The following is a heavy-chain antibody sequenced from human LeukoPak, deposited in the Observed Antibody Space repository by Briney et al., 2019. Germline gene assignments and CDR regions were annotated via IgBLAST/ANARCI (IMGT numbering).Heavy chain of an antibody. D-gene: IGHD6-19*01. CDR2: IYHSGST. J-gene: IGHJ4*02. V-gene: IGHV4-61*01. CDR1: GDSVSSGSSY. CDR3: ARGSGWYLVY. Sequence: SETLSLTCTVTGDSVSSGSSYWSWNRQPPGKGLEWIGYIYHSGSTNYNPSLKNRVTISLDTSKNQFSLKLSSVTAADTAVYYCARGSGWYLVYWGQGNLVTVSS.